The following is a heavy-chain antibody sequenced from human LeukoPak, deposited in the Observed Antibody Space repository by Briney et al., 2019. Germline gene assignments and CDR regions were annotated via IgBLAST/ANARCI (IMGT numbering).Heavy chain of an antibody. V-gene: IGHV4-39*01. J-gene: IGHJ4*02. D-gene: IGHD3-10*01. CDR1: GGSISSYY. CDR2: IYYSGST. Sequence: SETLSLTCTVSGGSISSYYWGWIRQPPGKGLEWIGSIYYSGSTYYNPSLKSRVTISVDTSKNQFSLKLSSVTAADTAVYYCARQYWGYGSGSYYIWGQGTLVTVSS. CDR3: ARQYWGYGSGSYYI.